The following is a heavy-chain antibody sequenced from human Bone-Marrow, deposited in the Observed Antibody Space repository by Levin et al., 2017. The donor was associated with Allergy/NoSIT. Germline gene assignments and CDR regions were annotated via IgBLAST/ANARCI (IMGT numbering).Heavy chain of an antibody. J-gene: IGHJ4*02. Sequence: GESLKISCAASGFTFSNAWMSWVRQAPGKGLEWVGRIKRKSDGETTDYAAPVKGRFTISRDDSKNTLYVQMNSPKTEDTGVYYCSTVRRSSSSEPFDYWGQGTLVTVSS. CDR2: IKRKSDGETT. V-gene: IGHV3-15*01. D-gene: IGHD6-6*01. CDR1: GFTFSNAW. CDR3: STVRRSSSSEPFDY.